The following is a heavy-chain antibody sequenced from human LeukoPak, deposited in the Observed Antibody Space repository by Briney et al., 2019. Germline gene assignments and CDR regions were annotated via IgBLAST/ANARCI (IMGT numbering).Heavy chain of an antibody. CDR1: GFTFSDYY. J-gene: IGHJ4*02. CDR2: ISSSSYT. Sequence: GGSLRLSCAASGFTFSDYYMSWIRQAPGKGLEWVSYISSSSYTNYADSVKGRFTISRDNAKNSLYLQMNSLRAEDTAVYYCARGVVGRYCSGGSCYQPAGFDYWGQGTLVTVSS. D-gene: IGHD2-15*01. CDR3: ARGVVGRYCSGGSCYQPAGFDY. V-gene: IGHV3-11*06.